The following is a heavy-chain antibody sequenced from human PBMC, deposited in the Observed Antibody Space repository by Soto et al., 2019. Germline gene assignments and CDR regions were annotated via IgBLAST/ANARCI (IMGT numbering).Heavy chain of an antibody. Sequence: QVQLLQSGGEVKKPGASVKVSCQLSGDTFVNYGITWVRQAPGQGLEWVGWISVYNGQTDYAQKFHDRVTMTTDTSTSTAYMDLRSLRSDDTAIYYCARGAYCAGGSCYERYDYHGLDVWGQGTTVIVSS. J-gene: IGHJ6*02. CDR2: ISVYNGQT. CDR3: ARGAYCAGGSCYERYDYHGLDV. D-gene: IGHD2-15*01. CDR1: GDTFVNYG. V-gene: IGHV1-18*01.